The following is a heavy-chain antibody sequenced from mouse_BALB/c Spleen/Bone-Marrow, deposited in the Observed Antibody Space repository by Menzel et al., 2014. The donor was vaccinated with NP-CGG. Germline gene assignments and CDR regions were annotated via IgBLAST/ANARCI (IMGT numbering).Heavy chain of an antibody. J-gene: IGHJ3*01. CDR1: GYTFTDYW. CDR2: IDTSDDYT. V-gene: IGHV1-69*01. D-gene: IGHD2-14*01. Sequence: VKLQESGAELVMPGASVKMSCKASGYTFTDYWIHWVKQRPGQGLEWIGAIDTSDDYTTYNQKFKGKATLTVDESSSTAYMQCSSLTSEDSAVYYCARSDYRYDPLAYWGQGTLVTVSA. CDR3: ARSDYRYDPLAY.